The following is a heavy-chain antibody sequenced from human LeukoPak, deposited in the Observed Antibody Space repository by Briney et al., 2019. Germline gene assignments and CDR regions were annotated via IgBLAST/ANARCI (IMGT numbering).Heavy chain of an antibody. Sequence: SETLSLTCTVSGGSISSYYWSWIRQPPGKGLEWIGYIYYSGSTNYNPSLKSRVTISVDTSKNQFSLKLSSVTAADTAVYYCARDDLDTRFDPWGQGTLVTVSS. D-gene: IGHD2-15*01. J-gene: IGHJ5*02. CDR2: IYYSGST. V-gene: IGHV4-59*01. CDR3: ARDDLDTRFDP. CDR1: GGSISSYY.